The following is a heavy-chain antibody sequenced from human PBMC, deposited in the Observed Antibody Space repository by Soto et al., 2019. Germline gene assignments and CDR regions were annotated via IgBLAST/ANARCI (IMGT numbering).Heavy chain of an antibody. CDR3: ARGQWLPIDAFDI. V-gene: IGHV4-59*01. D-gene: IGHD6-19*01. Sequence: WTWLRQPPGKGLEWIGNIHYSGSTNYNPSLKSRVTISVDTSKNQFSLKLNSVTAADTAVYYCARGQWLPIDAFDIWGQGTMVTVSS. J-gene: IGHJ3*02. CDR2: IHYSGST.